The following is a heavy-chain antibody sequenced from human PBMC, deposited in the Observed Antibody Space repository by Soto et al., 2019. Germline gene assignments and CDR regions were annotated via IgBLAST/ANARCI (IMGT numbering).Heavy chain of an antibody. CDR2: ISAYNGNT. J-gene: IGHJ6*02. CDR1: GYTFTSYG. D-gene: IGHD6-13*01. V-gene: IGHV1-18*04. Sequence: QVQLVQSGAEVKKPGASVKVSCKASGYTFTSYGISWVRQAPGQGLEWMGWISAYNGNTNYAQKLQGRVTMTTDTSTSTAHMELRSLRSDDTAVYYCARDRSSSWYYYYGMDVWGQGTTVTVSS. CDR3: ARDRSSSWYYYYGMDV.